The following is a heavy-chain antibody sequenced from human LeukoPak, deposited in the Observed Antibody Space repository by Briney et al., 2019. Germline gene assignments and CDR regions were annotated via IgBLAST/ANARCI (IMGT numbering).Heavy chain of an antibody. CDR1: GYSFNGYY. CDR3: ARGPRYISGRYAESFSIDY. J-gene: IGHJ4*02. Sequence: ASVKVSCKASGYSFNGYYLHWLRQAPGQAFEWMGWINPDTGGTHYLHKFQGRVTMTRDTSISAAYMELSRLRSGDTAIYHCARGPRYISGRYAESFSIDYWGQGTLVTVSS. V-gene: IGHV1-2*02. D-gene: IGHD6-19*01. CDR2: INPDTGGT.